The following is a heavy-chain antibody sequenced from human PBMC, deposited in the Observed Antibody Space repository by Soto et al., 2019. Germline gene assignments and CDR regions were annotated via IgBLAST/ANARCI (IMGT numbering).Heavy chain of an antibody. CDR1: GGSISSGGYY. Sequence: SETLSLTCTVSGGSISSGGYYWSWIRQHPGKGLEWIGYIYYSGSTYYNPSLKSRVTISVDTSKNQFSLKLSSVTAADTAVYYCARVYYYDSSRFDYWGQGTLVTVPQ. CDR2: IYYSGST. D-gene: IGHD3-22*01. J-gene: IGHJ4*02. CDR3: ARVYYYDSSRFDY. V-gene: IGHV4-31*03.